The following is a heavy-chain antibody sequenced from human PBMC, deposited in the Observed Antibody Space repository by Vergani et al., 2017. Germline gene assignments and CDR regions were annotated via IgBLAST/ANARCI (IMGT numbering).Heavy chain of an antibody. V-gene: IGHV2-26*01. CDR1: GFSLSNARMG. Sequence: QVTLKESGPVLVKPTETLPLTCTVSGFSLSNARMGVSWIRQPPGKALEWLAHIFSNDEKSYSTSLKSRLTISKDTSKSQVVLTMTNMDPVDTATYYCARLVXVPAAYYYYYYMDVWGKGTTVTVSS. D-gene: IGHD2-2*01. J-gene: IGHJ6*03. CDR2: IFSNDEK. CDR3: ARLVXVPAAYYYYYYMDV.